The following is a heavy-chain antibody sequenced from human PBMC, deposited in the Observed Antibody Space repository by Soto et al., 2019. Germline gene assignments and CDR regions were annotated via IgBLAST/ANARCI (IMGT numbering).Heavy chain of an antibody. CDR1: GGTFSRHA. J-gene: IGHJ4*02. V-gene: IGHV1-69*01. Sequence: QVQLVQSGAEVRKPGSSVKVSCKASGGTFSRHAISWVRQAPVQGLEWMGGIIPIFGTANHAQKFLGRVTIIADESTSRVYMELSSLRSEDTAMYYCARGWGYDSNDYYYAYWGQGTLVIVSS. CDR3: ARGWGYDSNDYYYAY. CDR2: IIPIFGTA. D-gene: IGHD3-22*01.